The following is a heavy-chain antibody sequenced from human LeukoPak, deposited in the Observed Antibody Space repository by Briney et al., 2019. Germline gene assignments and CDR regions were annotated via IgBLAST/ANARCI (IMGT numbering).Heavy chain of an antibody. CDR2: IYYSGST. CDR3: ARDQEVAGNGGMDV. D-gene: IGHD6-19*01. J-gene: IGHJ6*02. V-gene: IGHV4-61*01. Sequence: SETLSLTCTVSGGSVSSGSYYWSWIRQPPGKGLEWIGYIYYSGSTNYNPSLKSRVTISVDTSKNQFSLKLSSVTAADTAVYYCARDQEVAGNGGMDVWGQGTTVTVSS. CDR1: GGSVSSGSYY.